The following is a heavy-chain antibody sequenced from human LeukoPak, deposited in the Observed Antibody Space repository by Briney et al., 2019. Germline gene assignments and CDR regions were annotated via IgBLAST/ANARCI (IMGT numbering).Heavy chain of an antibody. V-gene: IGHV1-69*04. D-gene: IGHD2-15*01. CDR1: GVTFSSYT. J-gene: IGHJ6*02. CDR3: ARDSIVVVVAATGSYYGMDV. Sequence: AASVKVSCKASGVTFSSYTISWVRQAPGQGLEWMGRIIPILGIANYAQKFQGRVTITADKSTSTAYMELSSLRSEDTAVYYCARDSIVVVVAATGSYYGMDVWGQGTTVTVSS. CDR2: IIPILGIA.